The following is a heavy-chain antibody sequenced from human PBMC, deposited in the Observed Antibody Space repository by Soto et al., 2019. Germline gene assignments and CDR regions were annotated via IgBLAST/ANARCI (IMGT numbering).Heavy chain of an antibody. Sequence: GGSLRLSCAASGFTFSSYAMSWVRQAPGKGLEWVSAISGSGGSTYYADSVKGRFTISRDNSKNTLYLQMNSLRAEDTAVYYCAKDGSVLLWFGELLSDWFDPWGQGTLVTVS. J-gene: IGHJ5*02. CDR2: ISGSGGST. CDR1: GFTFSSYA. D-gene: IGHD3-10*01. CDR3: AKDGSVLLWFGELLSDWFDP. V-gene: IGHV3-23*01.